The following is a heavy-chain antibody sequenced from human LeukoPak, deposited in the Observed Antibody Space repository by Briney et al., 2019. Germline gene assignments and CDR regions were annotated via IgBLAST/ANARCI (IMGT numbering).Heavy chain of an antibody. V-gene: IGHV4-59*01. CDR1: GGSISSYY. CDR2: IYYSGST. D-gene: IGHD3-3*01. J-gene: IGHJ3*02. Sequence: TTSGTLSLTCTVSGGSISSYYWSWIRQPPGKGLEWIGYIYYSGSTNYNPSLKSRVTISVDTSKNQFSLKLSSVTAADTAVYYCARDKIFGVARFAFDIWGQGTMVTVSS. CDR3: ARDKIFGVARFAFDI.